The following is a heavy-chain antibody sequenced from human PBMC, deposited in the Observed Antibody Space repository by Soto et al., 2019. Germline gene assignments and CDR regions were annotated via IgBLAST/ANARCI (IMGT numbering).Heavy chain of an antibody. CDR1: GFTFSGYS. J-gene: IGHJ4*02. V-gene: IGHV3-48*02. CDR3: AREDILGARSFDY. Sequence: HPGGSLRLSCAASGFTFSGYSMNWGRQAPGKGLEWISYISSLSSPRYYAESVEGRFIISRDNAKNSLYLQMNSLRDEDTAVYFCAREDILGARSFDYWGQGALVTVSS. CDR2: ISSLSSPR. D-gene: IGHD1-26*01.